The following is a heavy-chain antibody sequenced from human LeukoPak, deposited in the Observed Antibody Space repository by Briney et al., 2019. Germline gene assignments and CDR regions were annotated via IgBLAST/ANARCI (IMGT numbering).Heavy chain of an antibody. Sequence: GGSLRLSCAASGFTFSSYAMSWVRQAPGKGLEWFSAISGSGGSTYYADSLRGRFTISGDNSKNRLYLQMTSLRAEDRAVYYCAKDREVYDYVWGSTDDFDIWGQGTMVTVSS. V-gene: IGHV3-23*01. CDR2: ISGSGGST. D-gene: IGHD3-16*01. J-gene: IGHJ3*02. CDR3: AKDREVYDYVWGSTDDFDI. CDR1: GFTFSSYA.